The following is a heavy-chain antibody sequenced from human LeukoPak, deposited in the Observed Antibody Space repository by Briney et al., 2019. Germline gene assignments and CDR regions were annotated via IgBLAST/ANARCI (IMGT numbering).Heavy chain of an antibody. CDR2: FDPEDGET. Sequence: GASVKVSCTVSGYTLTELSMHWVRQAPGKGLEWMGGFDPEDGETIYAQKFQGRVTMTEDTSTDTAYMELSSLRSEDTAVYYCATGSVSPGEVYYYYIDDWGQGTLVIVSS. V-gene: IGHV1-24*01. D-gene: IGHD1-26*01. CDR1: GYTLTELS. J-gene: IGHJ4*02. CDR3: ATGSVSPGEVYYYYIDD.